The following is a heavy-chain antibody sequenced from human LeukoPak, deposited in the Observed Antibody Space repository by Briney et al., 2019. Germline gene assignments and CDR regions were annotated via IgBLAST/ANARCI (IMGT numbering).Heavy chain of an antibody. CDR3: VLGGKQLARYITPKYYFDY. CDR1: GFTFSSYW. V-gene: IGHV3-74*01. J-gene: IGHJ4*02. Sequence: GGSLRLSCAASGFTFSSYWMHWVRQAPGKGLVWVSRINSDGSSTTYADSVKGRFTVSRDNAKNTLYLQMNSLRAEDTAVYYCVLGGKQLARYITPKYYFDYWAQGTLVTVSS. D-gene: IGHD4-23*01. CDR2: INSDGSST.